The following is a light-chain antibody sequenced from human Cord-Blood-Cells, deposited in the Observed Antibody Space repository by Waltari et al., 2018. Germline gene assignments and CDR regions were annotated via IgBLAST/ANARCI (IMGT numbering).Light chain of an antibody. CDR2: AAS. Sequence: DIQMTQSPSSLSASVGDRVTITCRASQSISSYLHWYQQKPGKAPKLLIYAASSLQSGVPSRFSGIGSGTDFTLTISSLQPEDFATYYCQQSYSTPFTFGPGTKVDIK. CDR1: QSISSY. CDR3: QQSYSTPFT. V-gene: IGKV1-39*01. J-gene: IGKJ3*01.